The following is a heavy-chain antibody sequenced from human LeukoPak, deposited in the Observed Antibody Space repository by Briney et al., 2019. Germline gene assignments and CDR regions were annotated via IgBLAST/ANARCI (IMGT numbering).Heavy chain of an antibody. V-gene: IGHV3-21*01. CDR3: ARVEQLVLNY. D-gene: IGHD6-13*01. CDR1: GFTFSIYS. J-gene: IGHJ4*02. CDR2: ISSSSSYI. Sequence: GGSLRLSCGPSGFTFSIYSMNWVRQAPGKGLEWVSSISSSSSYIYYADSVKGRFTISRDNAKNSLYLQMNSLRAEDTAVYYCARVEQLVLNYWGQGTLVTVSS.